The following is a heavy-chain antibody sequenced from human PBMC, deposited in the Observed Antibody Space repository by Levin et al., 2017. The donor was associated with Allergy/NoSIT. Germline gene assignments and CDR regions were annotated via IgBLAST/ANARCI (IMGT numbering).Heavy chain of an antibody. J-gene: IGHJ4*02. CDR1: GYTFTSYA. V-gene: IGHV1-3*01. CDR3: ARGEWYDFSLWY. D-gene: IGHD3-3*01. CDR2: INAGNGNT. Sequence: ASVKVSCKASGYTFTSYAMHWVRQAPGQRLEWMGWINAGNGNTKYSQKFQGRVTITRDTSASTAYMELSSLRSEDTAVYYCARGEWYDFSLWYWGQGTLVTVSS.